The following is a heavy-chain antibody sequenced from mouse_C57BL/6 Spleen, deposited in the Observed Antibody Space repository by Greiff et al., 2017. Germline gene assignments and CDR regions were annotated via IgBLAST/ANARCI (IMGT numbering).Heavy chain of an antibody. D-gene: IGHD4-1*01. CDR1: GYTFTDYY. J-gene: IGHJ4*01. Sequence: VQLQQSGPVLVKPGASVKMSCKASGYTFTDYYMNWVKQSHGKSLEWIGVINPYNGGTSYNQKFKGKATLTVDKSSSTAYMELNSLTSEDSAVYYCARGALGGYAMDYWGQGTSVTVSS. V-gene: IGHV1-19*01. CDR2: INPYNGGT. CDR3: ARGALGGYAMDY.